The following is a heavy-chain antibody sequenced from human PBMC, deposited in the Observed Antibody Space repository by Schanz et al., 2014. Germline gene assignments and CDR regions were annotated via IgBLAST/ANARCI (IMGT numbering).Heavy chain of an antibody. D-gene: IGHD6-19*01. CDR2: MNPNSGNT. CDR3: ARLGTGMAVAGSVIDSYYYYMDV. V-gene: IGHV1-8*02. CDR1: GYTFSDYG. J-gene: IGHJ6*03. Sequence: QVQLVQSGPEVKKPGASVKVSCKTSGYTFSDYGITWVRQAPGQGLEWMGWMNPNSGNTGYAQKFQGRVTMTRNTSISTAYMELSSLRSEDTAVYYCARLGTGMAVAGSVIDSYYYYMDVWGEGTTVTVSS.